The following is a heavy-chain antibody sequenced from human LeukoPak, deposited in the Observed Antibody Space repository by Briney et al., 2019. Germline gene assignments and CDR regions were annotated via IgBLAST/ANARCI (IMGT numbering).Heavy chain of an antibody. V-gene: IGHV3-30-3*01. D-gene: IGHD3-16*01. CDR1: GFTFSSYA. CDR2: ISYDGGNK. CDR3: ARDRWGPVDY. J-gene: IGHJ4*02. Sequence: GGSLRLSCAASGFTFSSYAMHWVRQAPGKGLEWVAVISYDGGNKYYADSVKGRFTISRDNSKNTLYLQMNSLRAEDTAVYYCARDRWGPVDYWGQGTLVTVSS.